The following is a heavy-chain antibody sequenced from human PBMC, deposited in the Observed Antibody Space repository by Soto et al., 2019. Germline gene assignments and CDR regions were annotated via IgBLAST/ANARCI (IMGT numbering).Heavy chain of an antibody. J-gene: IGHJ4*02. V-gene: IGHV1-18*01. CDR3: AIDQRGSGWYFYFPAFDS. D-gene: IGHD6-19*01. CDR1: DYTFTSYG. Sequence: QVQLVQSGAEVKKPGASVTVSCKASDYTFTSYGISWVRQAPGQGLEWMGWISAYNGNTNYAQKLQGRVNITTDTSTSTAYMELRSLPSDDTAVYYCAIDQRGSGWYFYFPAFDSCGQGTLVTVSS. CDR2: ISAYNGNT.